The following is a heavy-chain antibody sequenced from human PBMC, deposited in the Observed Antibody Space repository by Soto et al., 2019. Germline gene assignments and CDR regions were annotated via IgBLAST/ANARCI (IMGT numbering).Heavy chain of an antibody. CDR2: IGGSGSST. V-gene: IGHV3-23*01. D-gene: IGHD2-2*02. Sequence: EVQLLESGGGLVQSGGSLRLSCAAYGFTFSSNAMSWVRQAPGKGLEWVSGIGGSGSSTYYADSVKGRFTISRDNSKKTLYLQMNSLRAEDTAVYYCARDCSSTRCYKNWGQGTLVTVSS. CDR1: GFTFSSNA. CDR3: ARDCSSTRCYKN. J-gene: IGHJ4*02.